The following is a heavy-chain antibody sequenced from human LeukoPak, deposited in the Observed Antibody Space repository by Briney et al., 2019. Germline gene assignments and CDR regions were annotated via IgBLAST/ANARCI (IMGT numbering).Heavy chain of an antibody. Sequence: GGSLRLSCAASGFTFSSYWMSWVRQAPGKGLEWVSGINWNGGSTGYADSVKGRFTISRDNAKNSLYLQMNSLRAEDTALYYCARAGSTSFYYYYYYMXXWGKGTTVT. D-gene: IGHD2-2*01. CDR3: ARAGSTSFYYYYYYMXX. J-gene: IGHJ6*03. CDR1: GFTFSSYW. CDR2: INWNGGST. V-gene: IGHV3-20*04.